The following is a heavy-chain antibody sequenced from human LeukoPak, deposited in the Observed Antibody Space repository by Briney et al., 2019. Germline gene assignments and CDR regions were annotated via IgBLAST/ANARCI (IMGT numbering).Heavy chain of an antibody. CDR2: ISWNSGSI. D-gene: IGHD6-19*01. V-gene: IGHV3-9*01. Sequence: GGSLRLSCAASGFTLDDYAMHWVRQAPGKGLEWVSGISWNSGSILYADSVKGRFTISRDNAKNSLYLQMNSLRPEDTTLYYCAKAHLTLSSGWSYYGMDVWGQGTTVTVSS. J-gene: IGHJ6*02. CDR1: GFTLDDYA. CDR3: AKAHLTLSSGWSYYGMDV.